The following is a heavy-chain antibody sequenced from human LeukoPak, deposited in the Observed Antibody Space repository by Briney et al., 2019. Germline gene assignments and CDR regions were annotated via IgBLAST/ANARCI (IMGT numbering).Heavy chain of an antibody. J-gene: IGHJ5*02. CDR3: ARHPIPRWLQFGWLENWFDP. Sequence: SETLSLTCTVSGGSISSGDYYWSWIRQPPGKGLEWIGYIYYSGSTYYNPSLKSRVTISVDTSKNQFSLKLSSVTAADTAVYYCARHPIPRWLQFGWLENWFDPWGQGTLVTVSS. V-gene: IGHV4-30-4*08. D-gene: IGHD5-24*01. CDR2: IYYSGST. CDR1: GGSISSGDYY.